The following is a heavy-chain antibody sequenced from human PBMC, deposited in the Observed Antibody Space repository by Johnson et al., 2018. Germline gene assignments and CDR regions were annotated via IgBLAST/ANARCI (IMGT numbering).Heavy chain of an antibody. CDR3: ARDAGTVVSGYFQH. D-gene: IGHD1-1*01. CDR1: GFTFSIYS. J-gene: IGHJ1*01. Sequence: VQLVQSGGGLVKXGGSXRLXCAASGFTFSIYSINWVRQAPGKGLEWVSSISSSSSYIYYADSVKGRFNISRDNAKNSRYLQMNSLRAEDTAVYYCARDAGTVVSGYFQHWGQGTLVTVSS. CDR2: ISSSSSYI. V-gene: IGHV3-21*01.